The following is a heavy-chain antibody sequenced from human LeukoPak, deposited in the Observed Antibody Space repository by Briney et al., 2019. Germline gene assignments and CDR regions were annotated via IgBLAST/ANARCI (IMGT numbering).Heavy chain of an antibody. Sequence: SETLSLTCTVSGGSIDSGDYYWGWIRQPPGKGLECIASIHHSGSTYYDPSLKNRVTLSVDTSKNQFSLTLRSVTAADTAIYYCARHPIQRSLGGVPDWFDPWGQGTLVTVSS. J-gene: IGHJ5*02. D-gene: IGHD5-18*01. CDR2: IHHSGST. CDR3: ARHPIQRSLGGVPDWFDP. V-gene: IGHV4-39*07. CDR1: GGSIDSGDYY.